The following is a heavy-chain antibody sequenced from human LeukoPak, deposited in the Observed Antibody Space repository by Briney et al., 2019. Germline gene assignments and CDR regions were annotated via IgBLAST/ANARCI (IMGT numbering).Heavy chain of an antibody. CDR3: ARRTPGPQLDEYVAYYFDL. CDR2: IYSSGMT. D-gene: IGHD3/OR15-3a*01. CDR1: GGSITTDC. V-gene: IGHV4-4*09. J-gene: IGHJ4*02. Sequence: SKTLSLTCTVSGGSITTDCWIWIRQPPGKGLEWIAYIYSSGMTKYNPPLKSRGTISVDPSKNQLSLKLNSVTAADTAVYYCARRTPGPQLDEYVAYYFDLWGQGTLVTVSS.